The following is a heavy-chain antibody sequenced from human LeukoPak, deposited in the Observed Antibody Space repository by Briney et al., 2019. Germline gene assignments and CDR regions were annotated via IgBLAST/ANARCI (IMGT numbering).Heavy chain of an antibody. CDR2: IRYDGSNK. CDR3: ARDPYSGNYGNYYYYYMDV. CDR1: GFTFSSYG. J-gene: IGHJ6*03. V-gene: IGHV3-30*02. D-gene: IGHD1-26*01. Sequence: GGSLRLSCAASGFTFSSYGMHWVRQAPGKGLKWVAFIRYDGSNKYYADSVKGRFTISRDNSKDTLYLQMNSLRPEDAAVYYCARDPYSGNYGNYYYYYMDVWGKGTTVTISS.